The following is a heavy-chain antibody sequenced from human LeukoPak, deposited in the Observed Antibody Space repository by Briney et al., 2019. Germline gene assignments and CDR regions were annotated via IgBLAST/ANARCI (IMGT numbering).Heavy chain of an antibody. V-gene: IGHV3-30-3*01. CDR1: GFTFSTYA. CDR3: ARDGRALLSD. Sequence: GRSLRLSCAASGFTFSTYAMHWVRQAPGKGLEWVAVISSDGSNKYYADSVKGRFTMSRDNSKNTLFLQMNSLRPEDTAVYYCARDGRALLSDWGQGTMVTVSS. D-gene: IGHD2/OR15-2a*01. CDR2: ISSDGSNK. J-gene: IGHJ3*01.